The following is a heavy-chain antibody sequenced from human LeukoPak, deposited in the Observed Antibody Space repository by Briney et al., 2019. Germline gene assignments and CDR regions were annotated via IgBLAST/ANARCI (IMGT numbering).Heavy chain of an antibody. CDR1: GDSISSGDYY. J-gene: IGHJ3*02. CDR3: ASRQYCSGGSCYGLGDAFDI. D-gene: IGHD2-15*01. Sequence: SETLSLTCTVSGDSISSGDYYWSWIRQPAGKELEWIGRIYTSGSTNYNPSLKSRVTISIDTSKNQFSLKLSSVTAADTAVYYCASRQYCSGGSCYGLGDAFDIWGQGTMVTVSS. V-gene: IGHV4-61*02. CDR2: IYTSGST.